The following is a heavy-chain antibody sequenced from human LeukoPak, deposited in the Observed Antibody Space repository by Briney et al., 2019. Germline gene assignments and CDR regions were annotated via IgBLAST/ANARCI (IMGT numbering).Heavy chain of an antibody. D-gene: IGHD2-8*01. J-gene: IGHJ4*02. CDR2: IYYSGST. Sequence: PSETLSLTCTVSGGSISSSSYHWGWSRQPPGKGLEWIGSIYYSGSTYYNPSLKSRVTISVDTSKNQFSLKLNSVTAADTAVYYCARRTKEYYFDYWGQGTLVTVSS. V-gene: IGHV4-39*07. CDR3: ARRTKEYYFDY. CDR1: GGSISSSSYH.